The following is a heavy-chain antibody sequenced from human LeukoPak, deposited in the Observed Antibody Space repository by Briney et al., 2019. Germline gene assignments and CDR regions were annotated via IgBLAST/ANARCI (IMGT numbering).Heavy chain of an antibody. D-gene: IGHD3-9*01. Sequence: GGSLRLSCAASGFTFSSYGMHWVRQAPGKGLEWVSYISSSGSTIYYADSVKGRFTISRDNAKNSLYLQMNSLRAEDTAVYYCARDFPARYDILTGSFWGQGTLVTVSS. V-gene: IGHV3-48*04. CDR2: ISSSGSTI. CDR3: ARDFPARYDILTGSF. J-gene: IGHJ4*02. CDR1: GFTFSSYG.